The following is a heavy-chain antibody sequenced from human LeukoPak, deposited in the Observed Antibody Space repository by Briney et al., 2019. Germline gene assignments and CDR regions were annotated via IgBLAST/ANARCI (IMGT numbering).Heavy chain of an antibody. CDR1: GGTFSSYA. CDR3: ARKFDVRNYYDSSGRSGV. CDR2: IIPILGIA. J-gene: IGHJ6*02. D-gene: IGHD3-22*01. Sequence: SVKVSCKASGGTFSSYAISWVRQAPGQGLEWMGRIIPILGIANYAQKFQGRVTITADKSTSTAYMELSSLRSEDTAVYYCARKFDVRNYYDSSGRSGVWGQGTTVTVSS. V-gene: IGHV1-69*04.